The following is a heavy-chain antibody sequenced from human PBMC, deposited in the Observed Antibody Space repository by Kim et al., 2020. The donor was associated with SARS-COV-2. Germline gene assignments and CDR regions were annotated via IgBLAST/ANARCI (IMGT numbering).Heavy chain of an antibody. D-gene: IGHD3-10*01. CDR3: GTQLVRGDWKF. V-gene: IGHV3-7*03. CDR1: EVTVHNYW. CDR2: ISRDGTEE. J-gene: IGHJ4*02. Sequence: GGSLRLSCEFSEVTVHNYWMSWIRQAPGKGEWVADISRDGTEEYYMDSVKGRFSVSRDNGKRSLSLQMNSLKVDDTAVYYCGTQLVRGDWKFWGQGNLVT.